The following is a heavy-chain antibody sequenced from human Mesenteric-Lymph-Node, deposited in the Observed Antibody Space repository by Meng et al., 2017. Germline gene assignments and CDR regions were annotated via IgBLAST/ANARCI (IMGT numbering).Heavy chain of an antibody. V-gene: IGHV3-33*01. CDR3: VRDLGDGIWSGYRY. CDR2: IWHDGSNK. Sequence: VQLVGSGGGVVRPGRSLTLCCAASGFPFSSFAMNWVRQAPGKGLEWVSIIWHDGSNKYYADSVRGRFTISRDNSGNTLYPQMNSLRAEDTAVYYCVRDLGDGIWSGYRYWGQGALVTVSS. D-gene: IGHD3-3*01. J-gene: IGHJ4*02. CDR1: GFPFSSFA.